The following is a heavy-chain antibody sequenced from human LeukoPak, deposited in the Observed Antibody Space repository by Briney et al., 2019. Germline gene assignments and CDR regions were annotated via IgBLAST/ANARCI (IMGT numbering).Heavy chain of an antibody. CDR1: GGSISRYY. J-gene: IGHJ4*02. Sequence: PSETLSLTCTVSGGSISRYYWNWIRQTPEKGLEWIGYIYYIGSTSTNPSLDSRVTIPLDRSNNRFSLKLRSVTAADSAICYCARSPTRDSSGWKFYFDYWGQGILVTVSS. V-gene: IGHV4-59*01. CDR3: ARSPTRDSSGWKFYFDY. D-gene: IGHD6-19*01. CDR2: IYYIGST.